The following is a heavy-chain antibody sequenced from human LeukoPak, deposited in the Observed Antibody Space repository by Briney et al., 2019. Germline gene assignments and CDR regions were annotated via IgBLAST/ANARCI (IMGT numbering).Heavy chain of an antibody. CDR1: GFTFSSYS. J-gene: IGHJ3*02. CDR3: ARPTGDMSTVTKDAFDI. CDR2: ISSSTI. Sequence: GGSRRLSWAASGFTFSSYSMNWFRQAPGKGLEWVSYISSSTIYYADSVQGRFTISRDNAKNSLYLQMNSLRVEDTAVYYCARPTGDMSTVTKDAFDIWGQGTMVTVSS. D-gene: IGHD4-17*01. V-gene: IGHV3-48*04.